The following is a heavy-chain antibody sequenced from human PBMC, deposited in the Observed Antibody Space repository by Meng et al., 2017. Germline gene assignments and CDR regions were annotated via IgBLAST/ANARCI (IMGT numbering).Heavy chain of an antibody. CDR2: INHSGST. CDR1: GGSFSGYY. Sequence: SETLSLTCAVYGGSFSGYYWSWIRQPPGKGLEWIGEINHSGSTNYNPSLKSRVTISVDTSKNQFSLKLSSVTAADTAVYYCARWRGSLSGYDFPFDYWGQGTLVTVSS. CDR3: ARWRGSLSGYDFPFDY. V-gene: IGHV4-34*01. D-gene: IGHD5-12*01. J-gene: IGHJ4*02.